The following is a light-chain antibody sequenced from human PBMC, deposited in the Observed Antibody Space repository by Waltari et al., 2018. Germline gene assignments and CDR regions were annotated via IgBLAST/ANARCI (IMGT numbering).Light chain of an antibody. V-gene: IGKV3-20*01. CDR3: QQYDSLSYT. Sequence: DIVLTQSPGTLSLSPGERATLSCRASQTVSITYLACYQHKPGQAPRLLIYGASTRATGIPDRFSGSGSGTDFTLTISRLEPEDFAVYYCQQYDSLSYTFGQGTKLEIK. J-gene: IGKJ2*01. CDR2: GAS. CDR1: QTVSITY.